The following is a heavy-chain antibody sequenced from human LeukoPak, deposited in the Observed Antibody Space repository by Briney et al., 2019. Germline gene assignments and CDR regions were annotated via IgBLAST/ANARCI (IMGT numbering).Heavy chain of an antibody. V-gene: IGHV3-23*01. CDR3: AKDQGVVTALEGEGPAEYFQH. CDR2: ISGSGGST. Sequence: TGGSLSLSCAASGFTFSSYAMSWVRQAPGKGLEWVSAISGSGGSTYYADPVKGRFTISRDNSKNTLYLQMNSLRAEDTAVYYCAKDQGVVTALEGEGPAEYFQHWGQGTLVTVSS. J-gene: IGHJ1*01. CDR1: GFTFSSYA. D-gene: IGHD2-21*02.